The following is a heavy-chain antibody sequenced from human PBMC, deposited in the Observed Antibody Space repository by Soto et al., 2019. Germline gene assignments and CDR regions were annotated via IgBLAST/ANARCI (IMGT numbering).Heavy chain of an antibody. CDR2: IYYSGST. J-gene: IGHJ4*02. CDR1: GGSISSGDYY. Sequence: SETLSLTCTVSGGSISSGDYYWSWIRQPPGKGLEWIGYIYYSGSTYYNPSLKSRVTISVDTSKNQFSLKLSSVTAADTAVYYCAGVKKAFIAAAGTPYYCDYWGQGTLVTVSS. V-gene: IGHV4-30-4*01. CDR3: AGVKKAFIAAAGTPYYCDY. D-gene: IGHD6-13*01.